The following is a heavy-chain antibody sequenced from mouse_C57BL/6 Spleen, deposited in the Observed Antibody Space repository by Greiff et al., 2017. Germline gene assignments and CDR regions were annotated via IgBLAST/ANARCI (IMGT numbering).Heavy chain of an antibody. CDR2: IHPNSGST. CDR1: GYTFTSYW. V-gene: IGHV1-64*01. Sequence: QVQLQQPGAELVKPGASVKLSCKASGYTFTSYWMHWVKQRPGQGLEWIGMIHPNSGSTNYNEKFKSKATLTVDKSSSTAYMQLSSLTSEDSAVYYCARNYYGSSGDYYAMDYWGQGTSGTVSS. CDR3: ARNYYGSSGDYYAMDY. J-gene: IGHJ4*01. D-gene: IGHD1-1*01.